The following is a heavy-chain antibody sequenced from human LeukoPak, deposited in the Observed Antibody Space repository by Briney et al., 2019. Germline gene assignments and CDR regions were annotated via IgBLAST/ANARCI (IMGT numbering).Heavy chain of an antibody. V-gene: IGHV1-2*02. CDR2: INPNSGGT. J-gene: IGHJ6*02. CDR3: ARDMRRYSSSWFEDYYYYYYGMDV. Sequence: ASVTVSCKASGYTFTGYYMHWVRQVPGQGLEWMGWINPNSGGTNYAQKFQGRVTMTRDTSISTAYMELSRLRSDDTAVYYCARDMRRYSSSWFEDYYYYYYGMDVWGQGTTVTVSS. CDR1: GYTFTGYY. D-gene: IGHD6-13*01.